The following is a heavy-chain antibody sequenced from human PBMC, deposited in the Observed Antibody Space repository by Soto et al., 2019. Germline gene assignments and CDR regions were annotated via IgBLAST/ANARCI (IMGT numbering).Heavy chain of an antibody. Sequence: QVQLQQWGAGLLKPSETLSLTCAVYGGSFSGYYWSWIRQPPGKGLEWIGEINHSGSTNYNPSLKEWITIIGDTSQNQFPLKVRFWAGGGPAVEFCWGLLNGGYLGQGTL. CDR2: INHSGST. CDR3: WGLLNGGY. J-gene: IGHJ4*02. V-gene: IGHV4-34*06. CDR1: GGSFSGYY. D-gene: IGHD3-16*01.